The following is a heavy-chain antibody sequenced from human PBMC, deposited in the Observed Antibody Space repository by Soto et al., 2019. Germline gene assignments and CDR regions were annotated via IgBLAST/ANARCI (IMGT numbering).Heavy chain of an antibody. Sequence: QVQLVQSGAEVKKPGASVKVSCQASGYSFTTYDINWVRQAPGQGLEWMGRMDPGSGSTGFAQKFQVRVTMTRNTSIHTAYMELSSLRSDDTAVYYCALKLGASLAFDSWGQGTLITVSS. CDR1: GYSFTTYD. CDR3: ALKLGASLAFDS. D-gene: IGHD7-27*01. J-gene: IGHJ1*01. CDR2: MDPGSGST. V-gene: IGHV1-8*01.